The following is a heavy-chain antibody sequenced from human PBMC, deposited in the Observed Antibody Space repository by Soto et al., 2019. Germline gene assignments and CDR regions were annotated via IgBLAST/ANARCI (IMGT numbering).Heavy chain of an antibody. CDR3: TTLYTVTTPLFDF. D-gene: IGHD4-4*01. CDR1: GFTFSYAW. CDR2: IKSKTDGGTT. V-gene: IGHV3-15*07. Sequence: GGSLRLSCGASGFTFSYAWMNWVRQAPGKGLEWVGQIKSKTDGGTTDYAAPVKGRFTILRDDSKNTLYLQMNSLKTEDAAVYYFTTLYTVTTPLFDFWGQRTLVTGSS. J-gene: IGHJ4*02.